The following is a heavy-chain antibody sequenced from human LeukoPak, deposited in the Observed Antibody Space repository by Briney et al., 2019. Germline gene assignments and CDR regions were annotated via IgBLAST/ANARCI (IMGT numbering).Heavy chain of an antibody. CDR3: ARVRRRRNYDSSGYSIFDY. CDR2: INHSGST. CDR1: GGSFSGYY. D-gene: IGHD3-22*01. J-gene: IGHJ4*02. Sequence: SETLSLTCAVYGGSFSGYYWSWIRQPPGKGLEWIGEINHSGSTNYNPSLKGRVTISVDTSKNQFSLKLSSVTAADTAVYYCARVRRRRNYDSSGYSIFDYWGQGTLVTVSS. V-gene: IGHV4-34*01.